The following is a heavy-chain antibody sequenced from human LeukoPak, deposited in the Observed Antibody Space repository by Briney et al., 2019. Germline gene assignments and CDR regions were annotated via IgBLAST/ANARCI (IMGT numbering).Heavy chain of an antibody. CDR1: GFPFSASA. J-gene: IGHJ4*02. D-gene: IGHD3-10*01. CDR2: ISSSGSTI. CDR3: ARAMAVRGVIPPLDY. Sequence: GGSLRLSCAASGFPFSASAMTWVRQAPGKGLEWVSYISSSGSTIYYADSVKGRFTISRDNAKNSLYLQMNSLRAEDTAVYYCARAMAVRGVIPPLDYWGQGTLVTVSS. V-gene: IGHV3-11*01.